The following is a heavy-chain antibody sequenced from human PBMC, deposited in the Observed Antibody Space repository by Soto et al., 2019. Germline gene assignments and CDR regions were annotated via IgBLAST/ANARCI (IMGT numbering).Heavy chain of an antibody. CDR2: IYSSGRT. Sequence: GGSLRLSCAAFGFTVSDNYMSWVRQAPGKRLEWVSVIYSSGRTYYPDSVKGRFTISRDNAKNSLYLQMNSLRAEDTALYYCAKERMATNDGDYYYYYGMDVWGQGTTVTVSS. D-gene: IGHD5-12*01. J-gene: IGHJ6*02. CDR1: GFTVSDNY. CDR3: AKERMATNDGDYYYYYGMDV. V-gene: IGHV3-53*05.